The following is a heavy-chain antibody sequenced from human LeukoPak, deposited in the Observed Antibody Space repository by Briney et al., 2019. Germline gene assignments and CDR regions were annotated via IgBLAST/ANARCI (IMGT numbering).Heavy chain of an antibody. D-gene: IGHD5-18*01. CDR1: GGSFSGYY. J-gene: IGHJ1*01. CDR3: ARLPGYSYGRKAECFQH. CDR2: INHSGST. Sequence: SETLSHTCAVYGGSFSGYYWSWIRQPPGKGLEWIGEINHSGSTNYNPSLKSRVTISVDTSKNQFSLKLSSVTAADTAVYYCARLPGYSYGRKAECFQHWGQGTLVTVSS. V-gene: IGHV4-34*01.